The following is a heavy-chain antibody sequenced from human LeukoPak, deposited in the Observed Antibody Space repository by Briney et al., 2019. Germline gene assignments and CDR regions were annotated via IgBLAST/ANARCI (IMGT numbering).Heavy chain of an antibody. Sequence: ASVKVSCKASGYTFTSYAMNWVRQAPGQGLEWMGIINPSGGSTSYAQKFQGRVTMTRDMSTSTVYMELSSLRSEDTAMYYCARNGYYYDSSGYYYLGYWGQGTLVTVSS. CDR3: ARNGYYYDSSGYYYLGY. J-gene: IGHJ4*02. D-gene: IGHD3-22*01. V-gene: IGHV1-46*01. CDR1: GYTFTSYA. CDR2: INPSGGST.